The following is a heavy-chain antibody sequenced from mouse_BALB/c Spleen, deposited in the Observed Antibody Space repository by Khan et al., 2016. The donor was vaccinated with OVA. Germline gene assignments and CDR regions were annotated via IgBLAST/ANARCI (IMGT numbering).Heavy chain of an antibody. V-gene: IGHV2-2*02. CDR2: IWSGGTT. D-gene: IGHD2-3*01. CDR3: ARRGDGYYGIAY. J-gene: IGHJ3*01. CDR1: GFSLSSYG. Sequence: QVQLKESGPGLVQPSQSLSITCTVSGFSLSSYGVQWVRQSPGQGLEWLAVIWSGGTTDYSAAFISRLSISKDNSKSQVFFKMNSLQANDTAIYYCARRGDGYYGIAYWGQGTLVTVSA.